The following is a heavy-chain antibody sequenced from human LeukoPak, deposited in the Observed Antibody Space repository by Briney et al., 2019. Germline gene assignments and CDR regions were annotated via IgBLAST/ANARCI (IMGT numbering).Heavy chain of an antibody. J-gene: IGHJ5*02. V-gene: IGHV4-59*01. CDR2: IYYSGST. Sequence: SETLSLTCTVSGGSISSYYWSWIRQPPGKGLEWIGYIYYSGSTNYNPSLKSRVTISVDTSKNQFSLRLSSVTAADTAVYYCARVVNWFDPWGQGTLVTVSS. CDR1: GGSISSYY. CDR3: ARVVNWFDP.